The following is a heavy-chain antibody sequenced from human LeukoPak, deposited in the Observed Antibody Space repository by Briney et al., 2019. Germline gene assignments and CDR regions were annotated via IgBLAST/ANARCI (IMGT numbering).Heavy chain of an antibody. J-gene: IGHJ4*02. CDR1: GHTLRLYD. CDR2: IRSKAYGGTT. CDR3: AGGGSYYSY. V-gene: IGHV3-49*04. D-gene: IGHD1-26*01. Sequence: PGGSLRLFRASSGHTLRLYDMQGVPEAPAKGLEGVGFIRSKAYGGTTEYAASVKGRFTISRDDSKSIAYLQMNSLKTEDTAVYYCAGGGSYYSYWGQGTLVTVSS.